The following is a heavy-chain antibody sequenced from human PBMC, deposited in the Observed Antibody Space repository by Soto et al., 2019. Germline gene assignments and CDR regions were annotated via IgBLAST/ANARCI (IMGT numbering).Heavy chain of an antibody. CDR3: ARDRSGGSSGWPNYYYYGMDV. V-gene: IGHV4-39*02. J-gene: IGHJ6*02. D-gene: IGHD6-19*01. CDR1: GGSISSSSYY. Sequence: SETLSLTCTVSGGSISSSSYYWGWIRQPPGKGLEWIGSIYYSGSTYYNPSLKSRVTISVDTSKNQFSLKLSSVTAEDTAVYYCARDRSGGSSGWPNYYYYGMDVWGQGTTVTVSS. CDR2: IYYSGST.